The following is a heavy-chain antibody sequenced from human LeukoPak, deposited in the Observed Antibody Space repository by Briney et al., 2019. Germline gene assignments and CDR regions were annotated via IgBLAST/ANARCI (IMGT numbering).Heavy chain of an antibody. V-gene: IGHV3-7*01. D-gene: IGHD3-10*01. CDR2: IKQDGSEK. Sequence: GGSLRLSCAASGFTFDDYGMSWVRQAPGKGLEWVANIKQDGSEKYYVDSVKGRFTISRDNAKNSLYLQMNSLRAEDTAVYYCASGSGRRLYDYWGQGTLVTVSS. CDR1: GFTFDDYG. J-gene: IGHJ4*02. CDR3: ASGSGRRLYDY.